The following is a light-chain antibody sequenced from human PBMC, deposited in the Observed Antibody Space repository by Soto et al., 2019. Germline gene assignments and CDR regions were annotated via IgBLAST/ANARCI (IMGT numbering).Light chain of an antibody. CDR3: SSYTSSSTLV. Sequence: QSVLAQPASVSGSPGQSITISCTGTSSDVGGYNYVSWYQQHPGKAPKLMIYEVSNRPSGVSNRFSGSKSGNTASLTISRLPAEDEADYYCSSYTSSSTLVFGTGNKVTVL. CDR2: EVS. V-gene: IGLV2-14*01. CDR1: SSDVGGYNY. J-gene: IGLJ1*01.